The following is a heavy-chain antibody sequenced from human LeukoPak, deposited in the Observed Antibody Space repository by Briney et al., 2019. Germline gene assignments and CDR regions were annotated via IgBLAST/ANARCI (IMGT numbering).Heavy chain of an antibody. CDR1: GFTFSSYA. V-gene: IGHV3-30*04. Sequence: GGSLRLSCAASGFTFSSYAMHWVRQAPGKELEWVAVISDDENNKYYADSVKGRFTISRDNSKNTLYLQMNSMRGEDTAVYYCASVDDLDAFAMWGQGTMVTVSS. D-gene: IGHD5-12*01. CDR3: ASVDDLDAFAM. J-gene: IGHJ3*02. CDR2: ISDDENNK.